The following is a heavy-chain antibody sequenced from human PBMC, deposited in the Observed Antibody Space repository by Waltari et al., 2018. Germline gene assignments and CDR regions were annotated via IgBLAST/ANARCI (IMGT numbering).Heavy chain of an antibody. J-gene: IGHJ6*02. CDR2: ISSGITYI. CDR3: ARANSRHTQEYHGMDV. D-gene: IGHD6-6*01. V-gene: IGHV3-21*02. CDR1: VFTFSDHS. Sequence: EVQLVESGGGLVKPGGSLRLSCEASVFTFSDHSMNWVRQAPGKGRESVSCISSGITYIFYSGLVKGRFFISRDNANNSLYLQMNSLTAEDTAVYYCARANSRHTQEYHGMDVWGQGTTITVSS.